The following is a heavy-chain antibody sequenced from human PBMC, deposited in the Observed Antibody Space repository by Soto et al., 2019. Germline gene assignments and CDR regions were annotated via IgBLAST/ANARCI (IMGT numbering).Heavy chain of an antibody. CDR2: NYYSGIT. Sequence: QVQLQESGPGLVEPSQTLSLTCTVSGGSVSSGGYYWSWIRQHPRKCLEWIGYNYYSGITYYNPSLKSRVTISVDTSKNQFSLKLSSVTAANTAVYYCASSIDYWGQGTLVTVSS. J-gene: IGHJ4*02. V-gene: IGHV4-31*03. CDR3: ASSIDY. CDR1: GGSVSSGGYY.